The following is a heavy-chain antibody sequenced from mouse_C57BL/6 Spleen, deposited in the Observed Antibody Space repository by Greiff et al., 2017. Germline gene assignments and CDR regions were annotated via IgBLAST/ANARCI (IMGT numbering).Heavy chain of an antibody. D-gene: IGHD1-1*01. CDR3: VRGGDYYGDFDY. CDR1: GFTFNTYA. V-gene: IGHV10-3*01. Sequence: EVNVVESGGGLVQPKGSLKLSCAASGFTFNTYAMHWVRQAPGKGLEWVARIRSKSSNYTTYYADSVKDRFTISRDDSQSMLYLQMNNLKTEDTAMYYCVRGGDYYGDFDYWGQGTTLTVSS. CDR2: IRSKSSNYTT. J-gene: IGHJ2*01.